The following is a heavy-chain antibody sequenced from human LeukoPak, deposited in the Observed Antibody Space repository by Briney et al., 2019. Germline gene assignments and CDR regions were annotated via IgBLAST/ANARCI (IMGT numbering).Heavy chain of an antibody. CDR2: ISAYNGNT. V-gene: IGHV1-18*01. D-gene: IGHD3-22*01. CDR3: AREGYYDSRGQKYSQH. J-gene: IGHJ1*01. Sequence: ASVTVSCTASGYTFTSYGISWVRQAPGQGLEWMGWISAYNGNTNYAQKLQGRVTMTRDTSTSTVYMELSSLRSEDTAVYYCAREGYYDSRGQKYSQHGGQGPLVTVSS. CDR1: GYTFTSYG.